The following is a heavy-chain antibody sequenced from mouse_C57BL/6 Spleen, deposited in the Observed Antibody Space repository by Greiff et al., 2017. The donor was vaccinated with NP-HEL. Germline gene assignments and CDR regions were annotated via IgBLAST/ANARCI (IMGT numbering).Heavy chain of an antibody. D-gene: IGHD1-1*01. Sequence: EVQLVESGPELVKPGASVKISCKASGYSFTGYYMNWVKQSPEKSLEWIGEINPSTGGTTYNQKFKAKATLTVDKSSSTAYMQLKSLTSEDSAVYYCARGNYGSSYDYWGQGTTLTVSS. CDR3: ARGNYGSSYDY. V-gene: IGHV1-42*01. CDR2: INPSTGGT. CDR1: GYSFTGYY. J-gene: IGHJ2*01.